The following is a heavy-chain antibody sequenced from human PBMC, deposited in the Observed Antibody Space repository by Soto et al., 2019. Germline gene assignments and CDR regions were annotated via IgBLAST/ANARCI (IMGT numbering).Heavy chain of an antibody. V-gene: IGHV3-20*04. CDR1: GFTFDDYG. D-gene: IGHD3-22*01. CDR2: INWNGGST. J-gene: IGHJ3*02. CDR3: SREPGPLYYYDSSGNDAFDI. Sequence: GGSLRLSCAASGFTFDDYGMSWVRQAPGKGLEWVSGINWNGGSTGYADSVKGRFTISRDNAKNSLYLQMNSLRAEDTALYYCSREPGPLYYYDSSGNDAFDIWGQGTMVTVSS.